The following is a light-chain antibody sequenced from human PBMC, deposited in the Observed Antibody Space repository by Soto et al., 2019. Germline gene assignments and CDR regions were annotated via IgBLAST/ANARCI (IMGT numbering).Light chain of an antibody. Sequence: DIQMTQSPSTLSASVGDRVTITCRASQSISSWLAWYQQKPGKAPKLLIYDASNLQSGVPSRFSGSGSGTQFTLSISSLQPDDFATYYCQQYNTYSYTFGQGTHLEIK. CDR2: DAS. CDR1: QSISSW. CDR3: QQYNTYSYT. J-gene: IGKJ2*01. V-gene: IGKV1-5*01.